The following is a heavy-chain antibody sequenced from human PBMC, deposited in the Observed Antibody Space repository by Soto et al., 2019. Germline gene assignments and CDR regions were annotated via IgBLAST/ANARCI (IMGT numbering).Heavy chain of an antibody. CDR3: ARGPTGWYGYDY. D-gene: IGHD6-19*01. Sequence: EVQLVESGGGLVQPGGSLRLSCAASGFTFSSSWMHWVRQAPGKGLVWVSRINSDGSRTNYADSLKGRFTLSKDNAKNPLYLQMNSLRAEDTALYSCARGPTGWYGYDYWGQGTLVTVSS. V-gene: IGHV3-74*01. CDR2: INSDGSRT. CDR1: GFTFSSSW. J-gene: IGHJ4*02.